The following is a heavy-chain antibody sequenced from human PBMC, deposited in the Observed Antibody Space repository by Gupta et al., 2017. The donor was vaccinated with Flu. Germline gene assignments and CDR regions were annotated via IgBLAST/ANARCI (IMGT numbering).Heavy chain of an antibody. Sequence: EVQLLESGGGLVRPGGSLTLSCVASGFTFSTYTFNWVRHAPGKGLEWLASISRSSGFIYYADSVKGRFTISRDNSKTSLYLQMNSRRDEDTALYYCARLGGSGTAFHYFYGLDVWGRGTAVTVSS. CDR1: GFTFSTYT. J-gene: IGHJ6*02. D-gene: IGHD2-15*01. CDR3: ARLGGSGTAFHYFYGLDV. CDR2: ISRSSGFI. V-gene: IGHV3-21*02.